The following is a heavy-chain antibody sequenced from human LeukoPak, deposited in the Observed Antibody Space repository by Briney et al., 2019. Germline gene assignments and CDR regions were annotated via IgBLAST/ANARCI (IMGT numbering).Heavy chain of an antibody. CDR3: ASPPVPQAAAITPGYFYYYMDV. D-gene: IGHD6-13*01. V-gene: IGHV1-69*06. CDR2: IIPIFGTA. J-gene: IGHJ6*03. Sequence: ASVKVSCKASGGTFSSYAISWVRQAPGQGLEWMGGIIPIFGTANYAQKFQGRVTITADKSSTTVCMELSSLRSEDTAVYYCASPPVPQAAAITPGYFYYYMDVWGKGTTVTVSS. CDR1: GGTFSSYA.